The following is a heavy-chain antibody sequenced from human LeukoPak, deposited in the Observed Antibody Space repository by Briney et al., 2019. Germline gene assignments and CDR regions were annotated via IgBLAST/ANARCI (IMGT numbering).Heavy chain of an antibody. D-gene: IGHD2-21*02. Sequence: GGSQRLSCAASGFTFSDYTMNWVRQAPGKGLEWVSSISSSSSYIYYADSVKGRFTISRDNAKNSLYLQMNSLRAEDTAVYYCARDLEVTSPGYYYGMDVWGQGTTVTVSS. J-gene: IGHJ6*02. CDR2: ISSSSSYI. V-gene: IGHV3-21*01. CDR1: GFTFSDYT. CDR3: ARDLEVTSPGYYYGMDV.